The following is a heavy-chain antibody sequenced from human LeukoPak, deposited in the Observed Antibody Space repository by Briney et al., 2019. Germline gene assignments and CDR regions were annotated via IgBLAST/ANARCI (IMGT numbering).Heavy chain of an antibody. CDR1: GFTFSDYY. Sequence: GGSLRLSCAASGFTFSDYYMSWIRQAPGKGLEWVSYISSSGSTIYYADSVKGRFTISRDNAKNSLYLQMNSLRAEDTAVYYCARARYCSSTSCYRSYYYMDVWGKGTTVTVSS. CDR2: ISSSGSTI. V-gene: IGHV3-11*01. J-gene: IGHJ6*03. D-gene: IGHD2-2*01. CDR3: ARARYCSSTSCYRSYYYMDV.